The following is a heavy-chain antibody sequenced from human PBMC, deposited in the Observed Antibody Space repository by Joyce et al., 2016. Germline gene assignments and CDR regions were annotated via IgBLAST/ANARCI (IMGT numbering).Heavy chain of an antibody. V-gene: IGHV3-21*02. D-gene: IGHD3-16*01. Sequence: EVQLVESGGGLVKPGGSLRLSCAAAGFTFTTYTINWVRLAPGKGLEWVSAISSDSAHIHYADSVKGRFTISRDNAKTLLYLQMNSLRAEDTAVYYCARDGGTYYSYAMDVWGQGTTVTVSS. CDR2: ISSDSAHI. J-gene: IGHJ6*02. CDR1: GFTFTTYT. CDR3: ARDGGTYYSYAMDV.